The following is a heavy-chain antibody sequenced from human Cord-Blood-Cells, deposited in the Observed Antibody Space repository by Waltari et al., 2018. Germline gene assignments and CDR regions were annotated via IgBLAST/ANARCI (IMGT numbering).Heavy chain of an antibody. V-gene: IGHV1-3*01. J-gene: IGHJ4*02. CDR2: INAGNGNT. CDR1: GYTFTSYA. Sequence: QVQLVQSGAEVKKPGASVKVSCKASGYTFTSYAMHWVRQAPGQRLEWMGWINAGNGNTKYSQKFQGRVTITRDTSASTAYMELSSLRSEDTAVYYCARGGPELRYFDWSSSPFDYWGQGTLVTVSS. CDR3: ARGGPELRYFDWSSSPFDY. D-gene: IGHD3-9*01.